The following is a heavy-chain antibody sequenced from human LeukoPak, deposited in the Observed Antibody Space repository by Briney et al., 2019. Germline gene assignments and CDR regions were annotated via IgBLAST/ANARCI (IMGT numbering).Heavy chain of an antibody. Sequence: SETLSLTCTVSGGSISSYYWSWIRQPAGKGLEWIGRIYTRGSTNYNPSLKSRVTMSVDTSKNQFPLKLSSVTAADTAVYYCARDHSSSWYVDGMDVWGQGTTVTVSS. CDR2: IYTRGST. V-gene: IGHV4-4*07. J-gene: IGHJ6*02. CDR3: ARDHSSSWYVDGMDV. CDR1: GGSISSYY. D-gene: IGHD6-13*01.